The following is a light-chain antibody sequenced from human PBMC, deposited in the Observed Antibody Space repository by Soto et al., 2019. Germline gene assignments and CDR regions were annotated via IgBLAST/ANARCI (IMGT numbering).Light chain of an antibody. CDR2: GSS. V-gene: IGKV3-20*01. J-gene: IGKJ2*01. CDR3: QQYGSSPPYT. CDR1: QSVSNNY. Sequence: EVVLTQSPGTLSLSPGERATLYCRASQSVSNNYLAWYQQKPGQSPKLLIFGSSDRATGIPDRFSGSGSGTDFTLTISSLEPEDFALYYCQQYGSSPPYTFGQGTKLEIK.